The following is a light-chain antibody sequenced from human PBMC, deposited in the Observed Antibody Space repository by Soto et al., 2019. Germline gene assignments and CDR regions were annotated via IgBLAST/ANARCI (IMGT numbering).Light chain of an antibody. CDR3: QQRSNWPPRIT. V-gene: IGKV3-15*01. CDR1: QYIGSN. CDR2: GAS. J-gene: IGKJ1*01. Sequence: EIVMTQSPATLSVSPGERATLSCRASQYIGSNLAWYQQKPGQAPRLLIYGASTRATGIPARFSGSGSGTEFTLTISSLQSEDFAVYYCQQRSNWPPRITFGQGTKVDIK.